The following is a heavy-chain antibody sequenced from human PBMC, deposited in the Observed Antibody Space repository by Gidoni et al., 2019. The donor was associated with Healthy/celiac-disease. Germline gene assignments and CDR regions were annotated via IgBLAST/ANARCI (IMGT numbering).Heavy chain of an antibody. J-gene: IGHJ6*02. CDR3: ARDIIVVPTAIGGMDV. CDR2: ISGSGGNT. D-gene: IGHD2-2*01. V-gene: IGHV3-23*01. Sequence: EVQLLESGGGLVQPGGSLRLSCAASGFTFSSYARSWVRQAPGKGLGWVSAISGSGGNTYYADSVKGRFTICRDNSKNTLYLQMNSLRDEDTAVHYCARDIIVVPTAIGGMDVWGQGTTVTVSS. CDR1: GFTFSSYA.